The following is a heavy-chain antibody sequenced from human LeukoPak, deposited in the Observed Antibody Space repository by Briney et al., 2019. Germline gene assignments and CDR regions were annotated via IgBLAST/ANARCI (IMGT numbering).Heavy chain of an antibody. CDR3: ARDPVEWELLLDY. CDR2: MNIDGSEK. Sequence: RAGGSLRLSCAASGFTFSNYLMGWVRQAPGKRPEWVANMNIDGSEKYYADSVKGRFSISRDNARNSVYLQMASLRVEDTAVYYCARDPVEWELLLDYWGQGTLVTVSS. V-gene: IGHV3-7*01. D-gene: IGHD1-26*01. CDR1: GFTFSNYL. J-gene: IGHJ4*02.